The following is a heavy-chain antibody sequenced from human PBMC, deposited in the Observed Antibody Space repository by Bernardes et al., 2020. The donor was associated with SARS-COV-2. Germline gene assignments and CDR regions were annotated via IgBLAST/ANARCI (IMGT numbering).Heavy chain of an antibody. CDR1: GGSISSYY. J-gene: IGHJ5*02. CDR3: ARVVVVPAAMDDNWFDP. Sequence: SETLSLTCTVSGGSISSYYWSWIRQPPGKGLEWIGYIYYSGSTNYNPSLKSRVTISVDTSKNQFSLKLSSVTAADTAVYYCARVVVVPAAMDDNWFDPWGQGTLVTVSS. D-gene: IGHD2-2*01. V-gene: IGHV4-59*01. CDR2: IYYSGST.